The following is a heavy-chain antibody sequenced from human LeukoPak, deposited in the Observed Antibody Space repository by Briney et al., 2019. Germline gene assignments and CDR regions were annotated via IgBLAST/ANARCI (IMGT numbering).Heavy chain of an antibody. CDR2: IKQDGSEK. J-gene: IGHJ4*02. Sequence: GGSLRLSCEASGFTLSSYWMSWVRQAPGKGLEWVARIKQDGSEKHYMDSVKGRFTISRDNAQNSLYLQMNTLRAEDTAVYYCARYIGTPRRDLDYWGQGSLVTVSS. CDR3: ARYIGTPRRDLDY. D-gene: IGHD1-7*01. V-gene: IGHV3-7*01. CDR1: GFTLSSYW.